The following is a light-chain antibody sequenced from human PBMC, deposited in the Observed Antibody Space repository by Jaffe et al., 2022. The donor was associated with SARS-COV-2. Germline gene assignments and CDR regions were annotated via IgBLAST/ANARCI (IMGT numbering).Light chain of an antibody. CDR2: GAS. CDR3: QQYNKWPLT. Sequence: EIVMTQSPATLSVSPGERATLSCRASQSISSNLAWYQQKAGQAPRLLIYGASTRATGIPARFSGSGSGTEFTLTISSLQSEDFEVYYCQQYNKWPLTFGGGTKVEIK. CDR1: QSISSN. J-gene: IGKJ4*01. V-gene: IGKV3-15*01.